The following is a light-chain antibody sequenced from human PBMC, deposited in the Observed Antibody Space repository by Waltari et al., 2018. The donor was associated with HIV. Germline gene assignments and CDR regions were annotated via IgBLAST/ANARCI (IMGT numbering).Light chain of an antibody. Sequence: QSALTQPPSASGSPGQSVTISCTGTSRDLINYNSLSWYQQYPGKAPKLIIFEVTKRPSGVPDRFSGSKSGDTASLTVSGLQAEDEADYYCSSYAGSDNPYVFGSGTKVTVL. V-gene: IGLV2-8*01. CDR3: SSYAGSDNPYV. J-gene: IGLJ1*01. CDR2: EVT. CDR1: SRDLINYNS.